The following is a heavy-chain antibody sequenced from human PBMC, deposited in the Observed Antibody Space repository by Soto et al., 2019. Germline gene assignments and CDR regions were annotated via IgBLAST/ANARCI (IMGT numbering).Heavy chain of an antibody. J-gene: IGHJ4*02. CDR2: ITSSSNYI. CDR1: GFTFSSYS. CDR3: ARDTNFYASGSGVDC. Sequence: EVQLMQSGGGLVKPGGSLRLSCAASGFTFSSYSMNWVRQAPGKGLEWVSSITSSSNYIHYADSVKGRFTISRDNAQSSLYLQMNSLRGGDTAVYYWARDTNFYASGSGVDCWGQGTLVTVSS. V-gene: IGHV3-21*06. D-gene: IGHD3-10*01.